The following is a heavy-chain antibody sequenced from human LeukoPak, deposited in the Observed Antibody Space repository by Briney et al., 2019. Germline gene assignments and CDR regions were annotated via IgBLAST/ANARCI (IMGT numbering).Heavy chain of an antibody. CDR2: IYHSGST. D-gene: IGHD2-2*01. Sequence: SETLSRTCTVSGYSISSGYYWGWIRQPPGKGLEWIGTIYHSGSTYYNPSLKSRVTISVDTSKNQFSLKLTSVTAADTAVFYCARVRGYCSSTICYRYYFDYWGQGTLVTVSS. CDR3: ARVRGYCSSTICYRYYFDY. J-gene: IGHJ4*02. CDR1: GYSISSGYY. V-gene: IGHV4-38-2*02.